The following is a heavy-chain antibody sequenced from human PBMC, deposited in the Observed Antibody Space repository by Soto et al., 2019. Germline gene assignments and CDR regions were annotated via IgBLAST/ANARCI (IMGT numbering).Heavy chain of an antibody. CDR2: MNPNSGNT. J-gene: IGHJ6*02. Sequence: QVPLVQSGAEVKQPGASVKVSCKASGYTFTGYDINWVRQATGQGLEWMGWMNPNSGNTGYAQKFQGRVTMTRNTSIRTAYMELSSLRSEDTAVYYCAREKTSYGMDVWGQGTTVTVSS. CDR3: AREKTSYGMDV. CDR1: GYTFTGYD. V-gene: IGHV1-8*01.